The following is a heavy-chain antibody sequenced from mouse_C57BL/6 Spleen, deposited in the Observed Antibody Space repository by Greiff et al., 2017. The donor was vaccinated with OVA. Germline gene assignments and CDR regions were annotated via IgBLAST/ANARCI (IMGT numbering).Heavy chain of an antibody. CDR2: ISYDGSN. CDR3: AREDYDVSWFAY. CDR1: GYSITSGYY. D-gene: IGHD2-4*01. J-gene: IGHJ3*01. Sequence: VQLKESGPGLVKPSQSLSLTCSVTGYSITSGYYWNWIRQFPGNKLEWMGYISYDGSNNYNPSLKNRISITRDTSKNQFFLKLNSVTTEDTATYYSAREDYDVSWFAYWGQGTLVTVSA. V-gene: IGHV3-6*01.